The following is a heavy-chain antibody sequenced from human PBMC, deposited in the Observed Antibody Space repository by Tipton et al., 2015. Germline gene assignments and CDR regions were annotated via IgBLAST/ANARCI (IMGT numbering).Heavy chain of an antibody. CDR3: ARSGGYGWDY. D-gene: IGHD5-12*01. CDR2: IKPDGSGS. CDR1: GFTFSMYW. Sequence: SLRLSCVASGFTFSMYWMTWVRQAPGKGLEWVANIKPDGSGSYYLDSVKGRFTFSRDNAKNSLFLQMNNLRVEDTAVYYCARSGGYGWDYWGQGALVTVSS. J-gene: IGHJ4*02. V-gene: IGHV3-7*01.